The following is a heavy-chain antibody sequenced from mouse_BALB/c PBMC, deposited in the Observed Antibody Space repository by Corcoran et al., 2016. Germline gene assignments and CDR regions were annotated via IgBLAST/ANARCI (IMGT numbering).Heavy chain of an antibody. CDR3: ARPITTVVTHFDY. D-gene: IGHD1-1*01. Sequence: EVQLQQSGPELVKPGASVKMSCKASGYTFTSYVMHWVKQKPGQGLEWIGYINPYNDGTKYNEKFKGKATLTSDKSSSTAYMELSSLTSEDSAGYYCARPITTVVTHFDYWGQGTTLTVSS. V-gene: IGHV1S136*01. J-gene: IGHJ2*01. CDR2: INPYNDGT. CDR1: GYTFTSYV.